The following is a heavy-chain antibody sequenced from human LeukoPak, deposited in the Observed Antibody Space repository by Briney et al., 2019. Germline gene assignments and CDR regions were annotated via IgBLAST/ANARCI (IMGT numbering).Heavy chain of an antibody. CDR2: ISGSGGST. V-gene: IGHV3-23*01. CDR1: GFTFSSYA. Sequence: GGSLRLSCAASGFTFSSYAMSWVRQAPGKGLEWVSAISGSGGSTYYADSVKGRFTISRDNSKNTLYLQMNSLRAEDTAIYYCAKANVDTAMGLLDYWGQGTRVTVSS. J-gene: IGHJ4*02. CDR3: AKANVDTAMGLLDY. D-gene: IGHD5-18*01.